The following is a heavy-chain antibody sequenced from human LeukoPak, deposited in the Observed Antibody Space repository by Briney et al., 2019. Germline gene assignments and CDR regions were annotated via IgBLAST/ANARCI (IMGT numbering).Heavy chain of an antibody. CDR3: AKATTGTTRDAFDI. J-gene: IGHJ3*02. CDR2: IWYDGSNK. V-gene: IGHV3-33*06. CDR1: GFTFSSYG. D-gene: IGHD1-1*01. Sequence: GGSLRLSCAASGFTFSSYGMHWVRQVPGKGLEWVAVIWYDGSNKYYADSVKGRFTISRDNSKNTLYLQMNSLRAEDTAVYYCAKATTGTTRDAFDIWGQGTMVTVSS.